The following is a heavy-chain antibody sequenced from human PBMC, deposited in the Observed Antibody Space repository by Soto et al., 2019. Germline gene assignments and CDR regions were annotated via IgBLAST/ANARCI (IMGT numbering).Heavy chain of an antibody. J-gene: IGHJ4*02. CDR1: GFTFSSYA. CDR2: ISGSGGST. D-gene: IGHD6-19*01. Sequence: EVQLLESGGGLVQPGGSLRLSCAASGFTFSSYAMSWVRQAPGKGLEWVSAISGSGGSTYYADSVKGRFTISRDNSKNTLYLQMNSLRAEDTAGYDCAKDPIAVAGTGDGTDDWGQGTLVTVSS. CDR3: AKDPIAVAGTGDGTDD. V-gene: IGHV3-23*01.